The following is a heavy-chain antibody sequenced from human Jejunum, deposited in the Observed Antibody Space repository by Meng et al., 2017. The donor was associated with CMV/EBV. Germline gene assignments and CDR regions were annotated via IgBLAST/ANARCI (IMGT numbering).Heavy chain of an antibody. Sequence: FCRFEMIWVRQAPGKGLEWLSYISSSGNTVNYADSVKGRFTISRDNAKESLYLQMNSLRAEDTAVYYCARGRISAEIAYYYGMDVWGQGTTVTVSS. V-gene: IGHV3-48*03. CDR1: FCRFE. J-gene: IGHJ6*02. CDR3: ARGRISAEIAYYYGMDV. D-gene: IGHD6-6*01. CDR2: ISSSGNTV.